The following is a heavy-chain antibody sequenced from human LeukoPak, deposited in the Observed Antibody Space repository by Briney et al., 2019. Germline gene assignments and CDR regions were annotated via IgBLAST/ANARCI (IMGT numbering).Heavy chain of an antibody. Sequence: PGRSLRLSCAASGFTLSSYGMHWVRQAPGKGLEWVAVISYDGSNKYYADSVKGRFTISRDNSKNTLYLQMNSLRAEDTAVYYCAKVEGYCSSTSCYTRFYYYGMDVWGQGTTVTVSS. J-gene: IGHJ6*02. V-gene: IGHV3-30*18. D-gene: IGHD2-2*02. CDR1: GFTLSSYG. CDR3: AKVEGYCSSTSCYTRFYYYGMDV. CDR2: ISYDGSNK.